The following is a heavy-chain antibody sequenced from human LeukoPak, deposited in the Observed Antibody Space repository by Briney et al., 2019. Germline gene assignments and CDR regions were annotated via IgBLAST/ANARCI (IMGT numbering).Heavy chain of an antibody. CDR3: ARGISTGWSIKYFFDY. V-gene: IGHV3-30*04. Sequence: GGSLRLSCAASGFAFSSYAMHWVRQAPGKGLEWVAIISYDGIIEDYSDSVKGRFTISRDNFKNTLFLQMNSLRDEDTAVYYCARGISTGWSIKYFFDYWGQGSLVTVSS. J-gene: IGHJ4*02. D-gene: IGHD6-19*01. CDR2: ISYDGIIE. CDR1: GFAFSSYA.